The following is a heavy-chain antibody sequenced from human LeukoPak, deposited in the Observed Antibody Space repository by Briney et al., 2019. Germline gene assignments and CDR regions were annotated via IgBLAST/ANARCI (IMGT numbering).Heavy chain of an antibody. J-gene: IGHJ6*02. V-gene: IGHV3-7*03. CDR3: ARYRGYYYYGMDV. D-gene: IGHD1-1*01. CDR1: GFTFSSYW. CDR2: IKQDGSEK. Sequence: GGSLRLSCAASGFTFSSYWMSWVRQAPGKGLEWVANIKQDGSEKYYVDSVKGRFTISRDNAKNSLYLQMNSLRAEDTAVYYCARYRGYYYYGMDVWGQGTTVTVSS.